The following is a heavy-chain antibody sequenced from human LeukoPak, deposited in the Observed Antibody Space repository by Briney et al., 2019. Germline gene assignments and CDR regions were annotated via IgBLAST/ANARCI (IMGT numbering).Heavy chain of an antibody. Sequence: SGGSLRLSCAASGFTFSSYAMSWVRQAPGKGLEWVSYISSSGNTIYYAESVKGRFTISRDNAKNSLYLQMNSLRAEDTAVYYCARPLSAGYYMDVWGKGTTVTVSS. J-gene: IGHJ6*03. CDR2: ISSSGNTI. CDR3: ARPLSAGYYMDV. D-gene: IGHD2/OR15-2a*01. V-gene: IGHV3-48*04. CDR1: GFTFSSYA.